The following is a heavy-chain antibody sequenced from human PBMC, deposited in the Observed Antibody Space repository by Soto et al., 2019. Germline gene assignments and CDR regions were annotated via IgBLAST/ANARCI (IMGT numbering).Heavy chain of an antibody. CDR2: IVVGSGNT. Sequence: SVKVSCKASGFTFTSSAVQWVLQARGQRLEWIGWIVVGSGNTNYAQKFQERVTVTRDMSTSTAYMELSSLRSEDTAVYYCAAGGSGTFDGMDVCGHGTTVTVSS. CDR1: GFTFTSSA. CDR3: AAGGSGTFDGMDV. D-gene: IGHD3-10*01. V-gene: IGHV1-58*01. J-gene: IGHJ6*02.